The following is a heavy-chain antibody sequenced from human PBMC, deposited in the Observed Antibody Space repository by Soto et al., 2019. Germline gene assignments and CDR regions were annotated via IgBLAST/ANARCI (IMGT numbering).Heavy chain of an antibody. D-gene: IGHD2-8*01. V-gene: IGHV3-21*01. Sequence: PGGSLRLSCAASGFTFSSYSMNWVRQAPGKGLEWVSSISSSSSYIYYADSVKGRFTISRDNAKNSLYLQMNSLRAEDTAVYYCASEPAPDTLMDSENNWFDPWGQGTRVTVSS. J-gene: IGHJ5*02. CDR2: ISSSSSYI. CDR1: GFTFSSYS. CDR3: ASEPAPDTLMDSENNWFDP.